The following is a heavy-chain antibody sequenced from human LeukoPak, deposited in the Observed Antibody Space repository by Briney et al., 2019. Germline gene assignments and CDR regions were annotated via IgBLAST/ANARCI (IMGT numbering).Heavy chain of an antibody. D-gene: IGHD3-3*01. J-gene: IGHJ4*02. Sequence: SETLSLTCTVSGDSSSSSSYYWGWIRQPPGKGLEWIGSISYTGSTYYSPSLKSRVTISVDTSKNQFSLKLSSVTAADTAVYYCGRRKYYGSLVDYWGQGTLVTVSS. CDR2: ISYTGST. CDR1: GDSSSSSSYY. CDR3: GRRKYYGSLVDY. V-gene: IGHV4-39*01.